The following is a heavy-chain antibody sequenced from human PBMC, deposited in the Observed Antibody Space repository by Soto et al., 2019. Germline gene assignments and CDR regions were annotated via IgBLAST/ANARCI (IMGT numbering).Heavy chain of an antibody. CDR3: ARESKQLVASKEDYYYFYGMDV. D-gene: IGHD6-13*01. Sequence: EVQLVESGGGLVQPGGSLRLSCAASGFPFSSYWMSWVRQAPGKGLEWVANINQDGSEKYYVDSVKGRFTISRDNAKNSLYLQMNSLRAEDTAVYYCARESKQLVASKEDYYYFYGMDVWGQGTTVTVSS. CDR1: GFPFSSYW. V-gene: IGHV3-7*01. CDR2: INQDGSEK. J-gene: IGHJ6*02.